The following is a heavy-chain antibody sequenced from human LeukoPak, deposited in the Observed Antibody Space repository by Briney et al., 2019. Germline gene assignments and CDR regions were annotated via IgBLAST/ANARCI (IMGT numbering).Heavy chain of an antibody. CDR1: GFTFSSYA. Sequence: GGSLRLSXAASGFTFSSYAMSWVRQAPGKGRWWVSAISGSGGSTYYADSVKGRFTISRDNSKNTLYLQMNSLRAEDTAVYYCARSKGVHAFDIWGQGTMVTVSS. V-gene: IGHV3-23*01. D-gene: IGHD2-8*01. CDR2: ISGSGGST. CDR3: ARSKGVHAFDI. J-gene: IGHJ3*02.